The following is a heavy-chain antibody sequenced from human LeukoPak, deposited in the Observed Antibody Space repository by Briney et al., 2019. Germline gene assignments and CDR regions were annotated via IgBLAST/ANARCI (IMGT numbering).Heavy chain of an antibody. Sequence: ASVKVSCKASGYTFTGYYIHWVRQAPGQGLEWMGWIHPNTGDTNYAQKFQGRVTMTRDTSMSTAYMELSRLRSDDTAVYYCARDKGAAGSDYWGQGTLVTVSS. V-gene: IGHV1-2*02. CDR2: IHPNTGDT. CDR3: ARDKGAAGSDY. D-gene: IGHD6-13*01. CDR1: GYTFTGYY. J-gene: IGHJ4*02.